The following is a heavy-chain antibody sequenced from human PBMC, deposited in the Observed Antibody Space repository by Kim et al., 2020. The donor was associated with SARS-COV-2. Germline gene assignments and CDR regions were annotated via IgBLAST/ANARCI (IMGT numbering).Heavy chain of an antibody. J-gene: IGHJ4*02. CDR1: GGTFSSYA. CDR2: IIPIFGTA. Sequence: SVKVSCKASGGTFSSYAISWVRQAPGQGLEWMGGIIPIFGTANYAQKFQGRVTITADKSTSTAYMELSSLRSEDTAVYYCARGPHGIVVVVHFDYWGQGTLVTVSS. V-gene: IGHV1-69*06. D-gene: IGHD3-22*01. CDR3: ARGPHGIVVVVHFDY.